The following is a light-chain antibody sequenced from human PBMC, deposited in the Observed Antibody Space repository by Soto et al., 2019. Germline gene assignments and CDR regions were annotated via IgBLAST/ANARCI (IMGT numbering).Light chain of an antibody. CDR2: DVS. CDR1: SSDVGGYNY. J-gene: IGLJ3*02. Sequence: QSVLTQPRSVSGSPGQSVTISCTGTSSDVGGYNYVSWYQQYPGKAPKLIIYDVSKRPSGVPDRFSGSKSGNTASLTISGLPAEDEADYYCCSYAGTYTLWVFGGGTNVTVL. V-gene: IGLV2-11*01. CDR3: CSYAGTYTLWV.